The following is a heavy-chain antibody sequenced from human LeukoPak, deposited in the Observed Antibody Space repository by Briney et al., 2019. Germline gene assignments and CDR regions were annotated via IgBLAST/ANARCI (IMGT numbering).Heavy chain of an antibody. D-gene: IGHD3-22*01. CDR2: ISFTGNT. CDR3: ARSPPGWYYDNSGQYYFDT. CDR1: GGTISGYY. V-gene: IGHV4-59*08. J-gene: IGHJ4*02. Sequence: TSETLSFTCTVSGGTISGYYWSWIRQSPGKRLEWIAYISFTGNTNYNPSLKSRVTISLDTSKTHFSLTLSSLTATDTAVYYCARSPPGWYYDNSGQYYFDTWGQGALVTVSS.